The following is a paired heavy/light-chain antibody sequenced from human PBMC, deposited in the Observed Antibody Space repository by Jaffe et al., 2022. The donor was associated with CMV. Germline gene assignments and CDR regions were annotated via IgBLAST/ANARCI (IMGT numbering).Heavy chain of an antibody. D-gene: IGHD3-16*01. Sequence: QVQLVQSGAEVKKPGASVKVSCKASGYTFSRYTIHWVRQAPGQRLEWMGWINAGNGNTKYSQTFQGRVTITRDTSASTAYMELSSLTSEDTAIYYCARDLGLGNCFDYWGQGTLVTVSS. CDR1: GYTFSRYT. CDR3: ARDLGLGNCFDY. V-gene: IGHV1-3*01. J-gene: IGHJ4*02. CDR2: INAGNGNT.
Light chain of an antibody. CDR3: QQYNSYSLT. J-gene: IGKJ4*01. V-gene: IGKV1-5*03. CDR2: KAS. Sequence: DIQMTQSPSTLSTSVGDRVTITCRASQSISSWLAWYQQKPGKAPKLLIYKASNLESGVPSRFSGSGSGTEFTLTISSLQPDDFATYYCQQYNSYSLTFGGGTKVEIK. CDR1: QSISSW.